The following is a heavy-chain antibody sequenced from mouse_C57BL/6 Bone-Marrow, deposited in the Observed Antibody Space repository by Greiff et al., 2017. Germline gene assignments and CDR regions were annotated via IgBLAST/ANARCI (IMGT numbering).Heavy chain of an antibody. CDR1: GYTFTSYW. CDR3: AIRATAPYFDY. CDR2: IHPSDSDT. Sequence: QVQLQQPGAELVKPGASVKVSCKASGYTFTSYWMHWVKQRPGQGLEWIGRIHPSDSDTNYNQKFKGKATLTVEKSSSTAYMQLSSLTSEDSAVYYCAIRATAPYFDYWGQGTTLTVSS. D-gene: IGHD1-2*01. V-gene: IGHV1-74*01. J-gene: IGHJ2*01.